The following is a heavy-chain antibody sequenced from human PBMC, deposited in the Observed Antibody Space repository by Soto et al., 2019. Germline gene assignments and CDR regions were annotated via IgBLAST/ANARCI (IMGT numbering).Heavy chain of an antibody. Sequence: SETLSLTCTVSGGSISSYYWSWIRQPPGKGLEWIGYIYYSGSTNYNPSLKSRVTISVDTSKNQFSLKLSSVTAADTAVYYCARVYYDFWSGYYSNWFDPWGQGTLVTAPQ. CDR3: ARVYYDFWSGYYSNWFDP. D-gene: IGHD3-3*01. V-gene: IGHV4-59*01. CDR2: IYYSGST. J-gene: IGHJ5*02. CDR1: GGSISSYY.